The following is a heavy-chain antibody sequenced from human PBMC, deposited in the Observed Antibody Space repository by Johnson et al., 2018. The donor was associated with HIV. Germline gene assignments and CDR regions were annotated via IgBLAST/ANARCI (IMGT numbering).Heavy chain of an antibody. D-gene: IGHD5-12*01. V-gene: IGHV3-30*02. CDR2: IEYDGSNK. CDR3: AKDPMVATPANAFDI. Sequence: QVQLVESGGGVVQPGGSLRLSCAASGFTFSSYGMHWVRQTPGKGLEWVTFIEYDGSNKSYLDSVKGRFTISRDNSKNRLYLQMNSLRAEDTAVYYCAKDPMVATPANAFDIWGQGTMVTVSA. J-gene: IGHJ3*02. CDR1: GFTFSSYG.